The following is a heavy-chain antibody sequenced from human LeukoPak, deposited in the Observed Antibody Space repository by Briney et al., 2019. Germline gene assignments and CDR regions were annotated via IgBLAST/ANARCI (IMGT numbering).Heavy chain of an antibody. Sequence: SETLSLTCTVSGGSIGSGGYYWSWIRQHPGKGLEWIGYIYYSGSTYYNPSLKSRVTISVDTSKNQFSLKLSSVTAADTAVYYCASAYYDILTGYSYYFDYWGQGTLVTVSS. CDR1: GGSIGSGGYY. V-gene: IGHV4-31*03. J-gene: IGHJ4*02. CDR2: IYYSGST. D-gene: IGHD3-9*01. CDR3: ASAYYDILTGYSYYFDY.